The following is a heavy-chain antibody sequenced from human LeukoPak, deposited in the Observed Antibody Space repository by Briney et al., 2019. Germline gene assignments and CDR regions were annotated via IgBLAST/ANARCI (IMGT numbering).Heavy chain of an antibody. D-gene: IGHD2/OR15-2a*01. J-gene: IGHJ4*02. Sequence: PGGPLRLSCAASGFTVSTNYMTWVRQAPGKGLEWVSIIYSGGDTYYADSVKGRFTISRDNSKNTLYLQVNSLRGEDTAVYYCVSFYETYWGRGTLVTVSS. CDR2: IYSGGDT. CDR1: GFTVSTNY. V-gene: IGHV3-53*01. CDR3: VSFYETY.